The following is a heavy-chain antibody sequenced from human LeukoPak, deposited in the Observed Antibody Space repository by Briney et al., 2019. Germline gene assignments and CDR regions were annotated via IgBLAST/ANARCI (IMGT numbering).Heavy chain of an antibody. CDR1: GYTFTSYG. D-gene: IGHD3-22*01. CDR2: ISAYNGNT. V-gene: IGHV1-18*01. Sequence: ASVKVSCKASGYTFTSYGISWVRQAPGQGLEWMGWISAYNGNTNYAQKLQGRVTMTTDTSTSTAYMELRSLRSDDTAVYYRARAVVVITTGVYYFDYWGQGTLVTVSS. CDR3: ARAVVVITTGVYYFDY. J-gene: IGHJ4*02.